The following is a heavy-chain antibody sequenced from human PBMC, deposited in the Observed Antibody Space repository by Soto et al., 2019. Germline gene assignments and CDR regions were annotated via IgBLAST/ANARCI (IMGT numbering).Heavy chain of an antibody. Sequence: SETLSLTCDVSGGSIDNSHSFWGWVRQPPGKGLEWIGSVHYSGGAYYSPSLKSRATMSIDTARNQLSLKVSSVTAADTAVYYCARDLDGLHDDNSGPYPRPGWGQGTLVTVSS. CDR3: ARDLDGLHDDNSGPYPRPG. V-gene: IGHV4-39*07. CDR2: VHYSGGA. CDR1: GGSIDNSHSF. J-gene: IGHJ1*01. D-gene: IGHD3-22*01.